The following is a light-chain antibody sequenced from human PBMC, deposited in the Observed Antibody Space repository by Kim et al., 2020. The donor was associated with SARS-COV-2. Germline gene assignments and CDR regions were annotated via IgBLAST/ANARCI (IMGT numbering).Light chain of an antibody. CDR2: AAS. J-gene: IGKJ2*01. Sequence: EIVLTQSPGTLSLSLGDRATLSCRASQSVKNNFLAWYQQKPGQAPRPLIYAASTRATGIPDWFSGSGSGTAFTLTISRLEPEDFAVYYCQQYGASPDTFGQGTKLEI. CDR1: QSVKNNF. CDR3: QQYGASPDT. V-gene: IGKV3-20*01.